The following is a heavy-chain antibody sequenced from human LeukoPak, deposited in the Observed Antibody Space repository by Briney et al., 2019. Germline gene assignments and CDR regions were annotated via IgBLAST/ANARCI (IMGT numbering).Heavy chain of an antibody. CDR1: GYSISSGYY. V-gene: IGHV4-38-2*02. Sequence: PSETLSLTCAVSGYSISSGYYWGWIRQPPGKGLGWIGSIYHSGSTHYNPSLKSRVTISVDTSKNQFSLKLSSVTAADTAVYYCAREGYCSSTSCPGGANWFDPWGQGTLVTVSS. CDR3: AREGYCSSTSCPGGANWFDP. CDR2: IYHSGST. J-gene: IGHJ5*02. D-gene: IGHD2-2*01.